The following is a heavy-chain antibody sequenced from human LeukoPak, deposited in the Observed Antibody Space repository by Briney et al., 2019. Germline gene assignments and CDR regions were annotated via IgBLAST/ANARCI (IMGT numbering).Heavy chain of an antibody. CDR1: SFTFSDYW. D-gene: IGHD3-16*01. CDR2: INSDGSST. Sequence: RGSLRLSCVASSFTFSDYWMHWVRQAPGKGLVWVSRINSDGSSTNYADSVKGRFTISRDNAKNTLYLQMNSLRAEDTAVYYCARFNYDSKYYDYWGQGTLVTVSS. CDR3: ARFNYDSKYYDY. J-gene: IGHJ4*02. V-gene: IGHV3-74*01.